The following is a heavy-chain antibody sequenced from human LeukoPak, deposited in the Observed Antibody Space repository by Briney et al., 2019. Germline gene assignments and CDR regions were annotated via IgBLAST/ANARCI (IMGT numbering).Heavy chain of an antibody. CDR1: GFTFSSYA. V-gene: IGHV3-23*01. J-gene: IGHJ4*02. CDR2: ISGSGGST. D-gene: IGHD3-22*01. Sequence: GGSLRLSCAASGFTFSSYAMSWVRQAPGKELEWVSAISGSGGSTYYADSVKGRFTISRDNSKNTLYLQMNSLRAEDTAVYYCAKDISDYYDSIGPEFYWGQGTLVTVSS. CDR3: AKDISDYYDSIGPEFY.